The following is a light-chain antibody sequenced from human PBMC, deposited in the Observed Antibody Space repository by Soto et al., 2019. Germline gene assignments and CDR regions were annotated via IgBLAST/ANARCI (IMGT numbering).Light chain of an antibody. CDR3: LLSYSGPYV. V-gene: IGLV7-46*01. Sequence: QAVVTHDPSLTVSPGVTLTLTCGSKTGAFTNGHYPYWLQQKPGQAHRKLIYDTTTRHSWTPARFSGYILGGKAALTLSGAQLEAEGENYCLLSYSGPYVFSTGTQGTVL. J-gene: IGLJ1*01. CDR1: TGAFTNGHY. CDR2: DTT.